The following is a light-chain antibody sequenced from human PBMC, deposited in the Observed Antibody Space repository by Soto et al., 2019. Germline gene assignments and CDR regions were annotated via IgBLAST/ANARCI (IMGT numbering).Light chain of an antibody. CDR3: QLYGSAPLYS. CDR2: GTS. CDR1: QTVSSTS. J-gene: IGKJ2*01. Sequence: EIVLTQSPGTLSFSPGERATLSCRTSQTVSSTSLAWYQQKRGQAPRLLIYGTSNRATGIPDRFSGSGSGTDFTLTISRLEPEDFAVYHCQLYGSAPLYSFAQGTELEIK. V-gene: IGKV3-20*01.